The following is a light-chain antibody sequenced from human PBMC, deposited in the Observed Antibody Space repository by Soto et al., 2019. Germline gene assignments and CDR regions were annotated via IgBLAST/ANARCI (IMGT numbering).Light chain of an antibody. CDR1: QSVSSN. Sequence: EMVMTQSPATLSVSPWERATLSCRASQSVSSNLAWYQQKPGQAPRLLIYGASTRATGIPARFSGSGSGTEFTLTISSLQSEDFAVYYCQQYNNWPPWTFGQGTKVDI. J-gene: IGKJ1*01. CDR2: GAS. V-gene: IGKV3-15*01. CDR3: QQYNNWPPWT.